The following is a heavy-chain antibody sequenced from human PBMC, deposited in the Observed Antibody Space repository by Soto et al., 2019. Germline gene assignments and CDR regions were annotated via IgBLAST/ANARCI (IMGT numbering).Heavy chain of an antibody. J-gene: IGHJ4*02. CDR2: ISGSGGST. V-gene: IGHV3-23*01. CDR1: GFTFSSYA. Sequence: GGSLRLSCAASGFTFSSYAMSWVRRAPGKGLEWVSAISGSGGSTYYADSVKGRFTISRDNSKNTLYLQMNSLRAEDTAVYYCAKASTRDFVGGYCSGGSCPTPYWGQGTLVTVSS. CDR3: AKASTRDFVGGYCSGGSCPTPY. D-gene: IGHD2-15*01.